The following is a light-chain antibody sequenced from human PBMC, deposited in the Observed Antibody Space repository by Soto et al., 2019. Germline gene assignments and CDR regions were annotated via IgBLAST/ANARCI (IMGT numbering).Light chain of an antibody. J-gene: IGKJ3*01. CDR2: DAT. CDR3: QQYKSWPFT. CDR1: QSLDSN. Sequence: EIVVTHSPATLSVSPGERATLSCRASQSLDSNLAWYRQKPGQAPRLLIYDATTRATGIPARFSGSGSGTEFTLTISSLQYEDFAVYYCQQYKSWPFTFGPGTKVEIK. V-gene: IGKV3-15*01.